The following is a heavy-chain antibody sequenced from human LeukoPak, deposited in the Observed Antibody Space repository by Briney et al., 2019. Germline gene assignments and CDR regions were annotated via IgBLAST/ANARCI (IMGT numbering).Heavy chain of an antibody. CDR2: IYYSGST. J-gene: IGHJ6*03. CDR3: ARVYRYYYYYYYMDV. Sequence: SETLSLTCTVSGGSISSYYWSWLRQPPGKGLEWVGYIYYSGSTNYNPSLKSRVTISVDTSKNQFSLKLSSVTAADTAVYYCARVYRYYYYYYYMDVWGKGTTVTVSS. CDR1: GGSISSYY. D-gene: IGHD1-14*01. V-gene: IGHV4-59*01.